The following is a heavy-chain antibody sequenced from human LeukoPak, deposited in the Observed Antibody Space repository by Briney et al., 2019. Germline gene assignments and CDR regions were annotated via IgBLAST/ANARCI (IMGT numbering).Heavy chain of an antibody. D-gene: IGHD3-10*02. Sequence: PGGSLRLSCVASGFTFDDYGISWVRQAPGKGLEWVSYISSSGSTIYYADSVKGRFTISRDNAKNSLYLQMNSLRAEDTAVYYCAELGITMIGGVWGKGTTVTISS. J-gene: IGHJ6*04. CDR2: ISSSGSTI. V-gene: IGHV3-48*03. CDR3: AELGITMIGGV. CDR1: GFTFDDYG.